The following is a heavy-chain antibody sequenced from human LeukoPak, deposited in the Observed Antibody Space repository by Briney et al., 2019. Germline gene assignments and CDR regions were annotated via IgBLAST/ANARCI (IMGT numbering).Heavy chain of an antibody. Sequence: PGGSLRLSCAASGFTFSSNAMSWVRQAPGKGLEWVSAISGSGCSTYYADSVKGRFTISRDNSKNTLYLQMNSLRAEDTAVYYCAKGRGMEISSRVLDYWGQGTLVTVSS. CDR2: ISGSGCST. J-gene: IGHJ4*02. D-gene: IGHD4/OR15-4a*01. V-gene: IGHV3-23*01. CDR3: AKGRGMEISSRVLDY. CDR1: GFTFSSNA.